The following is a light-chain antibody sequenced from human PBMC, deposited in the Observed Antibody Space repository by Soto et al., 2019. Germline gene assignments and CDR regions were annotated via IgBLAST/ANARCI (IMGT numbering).Light chain of an antibody. J-gene: IGKJ1*01. CDR2: KAS. Sequence: DIPMTQSPSTLSASVGDRVTITCRASQSISSWLAWYQQKPGKAPKVLIYKASSLGRGVPARFSGSGSGTEFTLTISSLQPDDFATYYCQQYSSYWTFGQGTKVEIK. CDR1: QSISSW. CDR3: QQYSSYWT. V-gene: IGKV1-5*03.